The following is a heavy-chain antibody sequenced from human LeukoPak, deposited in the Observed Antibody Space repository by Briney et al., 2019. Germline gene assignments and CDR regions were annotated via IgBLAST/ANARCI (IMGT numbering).Heavy chain of an antibody. J-gene: IGHJ4*02. CDR1: GGSISSSSYH. Sequence: MSSETLSLTCTVSGGSISSSSYHWGWIRQSPGEGLQWITSRSYSGATYYNPSLQSRVTISVDTPKNQFSLKLYSVTAADTAVYYCARHCRAVLVVSVARGDYFDYLGQGTLVTVSA. V-gene: IGHV4-39*01. CDR3: ARHCRAVLVVSVARGDYFDY. D-gene: IGHD2-15*01. CDR2: RSYSGAT.